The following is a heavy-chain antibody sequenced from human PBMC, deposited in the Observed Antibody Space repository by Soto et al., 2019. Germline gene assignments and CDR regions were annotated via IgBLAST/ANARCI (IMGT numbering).Heavy chain of an antibody. CDR3: ARYAYDYYSGMDV. V-gene: IGHV4-38-2*01. J-gene: IGHJ6*02. Sequence: SETLSLTCAVSGYSISSGYYWGWLRQPPGKGLEWIGNIYHSGSTYYSPSLKSRVTISIDTSKNQFSLKVSSVTAADTAVYYCARYAYDYYSGMDVWGQGTSVTVSS. CDR2: IYHSGST. CDR1: GYSISSGYY. D-gene: IGHD2-2*01.